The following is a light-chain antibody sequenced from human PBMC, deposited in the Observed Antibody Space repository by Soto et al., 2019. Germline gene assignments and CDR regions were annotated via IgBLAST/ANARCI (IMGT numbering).Light chain of an antibody. CDR3: QQYGSSPWT. CDR1: QSVSSSY. V-gene: IGKV3-20*01. J-gene: IGKJ1*01. CDR2: GAS. Sequence: EIVLTQSPGTLSLSPGERATLSCRASQSVSSSYLAWYQQKPGQAPRLLIYGASSRATGVPDRFSGSGSGTEFTLTISRLEPEDYTMYYCQQYGSSPWTCRQGTKVEIK.